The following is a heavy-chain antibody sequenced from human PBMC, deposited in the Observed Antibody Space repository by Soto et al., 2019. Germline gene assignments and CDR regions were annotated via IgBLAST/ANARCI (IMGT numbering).Heavy chain of an antibody. J-gene: IGHJ4*02. Sequence: GESLKISCAASGFTFSSYAMSWVRQAPGKGLEWVSSVSGTGGSTYYADSVKGRFTISRDNSKNTLYLQMNSLRVQDTAVYYCAKGSHGKRAVAVLPFDYWGQGTLVTVSS. CDR1: GFTFSSYA. CDR3: AKGSHGKRAVAVLPFDY. V-gene: IGHV3-23*01. CDR2: VSGTGGST. D-gene: IGHD6-19*01.